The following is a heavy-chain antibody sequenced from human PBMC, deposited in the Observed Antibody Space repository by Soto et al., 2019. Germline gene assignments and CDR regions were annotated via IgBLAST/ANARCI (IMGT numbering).Heavy chain of an antibody. V-gene: IGHV4-34*01. CDR2: INHSGST. Sequence: TSETLSLTCAVYGGSFSGYYWSWIRQPPGKGLEWIGEINHSGSTNYNPSLKSRVTISVDTSKNQCSLKLSSVTAADTAVYYCARCQYPLLWFGELYRYYYYYGMDVWGQGTTVTVS. CDR1: GGSFSGYY. J-gene: IGHJ6*02. D-gene: IGHD3-10*01. CDR3: ARCQYPLLWFGELYRYYYYYGMDV.